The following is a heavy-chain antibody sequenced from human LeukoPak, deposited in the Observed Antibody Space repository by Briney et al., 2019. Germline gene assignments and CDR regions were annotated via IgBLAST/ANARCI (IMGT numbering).Heavy chain of an antibody. D-gene: IGHD6-13*01. Sequence: PSETLSLTCTVSGGSISSYYWSWIRQPPGKGLEWIGSIYYSGSTYYNPSLKSRVTISVDTSKNQFSLKLSSVTAADTAVYYCARVYSSSWGDIWGQGTMVTVSS. CDR1: GGSISSYY. J-gene: IGHJ3*02. V-gene: IGHV4-59*12. CDR3: ARVYSSSWGDI. CDR2: IYYSGST.